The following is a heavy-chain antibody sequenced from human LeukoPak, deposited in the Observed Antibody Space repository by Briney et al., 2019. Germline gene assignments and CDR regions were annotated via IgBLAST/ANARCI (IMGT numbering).Heavy chain of an antibody. J-gene: IGHJ4*02. V-gene: IGHV3-21*01. CDR2: ISGSGGER. Sequence: PGGTLRLSCAASGFTFSNYGMSWVRQAPGKGLQWISGISGSGGERYYTESVKGRFTISRDNAKNSLYLQMNSLRAEDTAVYYCARAPPSDYWGQGTLVTVSS. CDR1: GFTFSNYG. CDR3: ARAPPSDY.